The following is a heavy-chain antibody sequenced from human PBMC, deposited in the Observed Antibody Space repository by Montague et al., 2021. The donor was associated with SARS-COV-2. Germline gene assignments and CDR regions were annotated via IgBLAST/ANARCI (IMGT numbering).Heavy chain of an antibody. V-gene: IGHV3-23*03. J-gene: IGHJ4*02. CDR3: AKGWDPSGWIAIYDS. Sequence: SLRLSCAASGFIFSNYAMNWVRQTPGKGLEWVSVIYGDGGKTYYADSVKGRFTISRDNSKNTLYLQMNSLRTEDTALYYCAKGWDPSGWIAIYDSWGQGTLVPVSS. D-gene: IGHD6-19*01. CDR2: IYGDGGKT. CDR1: GFIFSNYA.